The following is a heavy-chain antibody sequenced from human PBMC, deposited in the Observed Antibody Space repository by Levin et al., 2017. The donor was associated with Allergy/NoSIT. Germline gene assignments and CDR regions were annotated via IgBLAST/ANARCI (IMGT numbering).Heavy chain of an antibody. J-gene: IGHJ4*02. Sequence: GGSLRLSCAASGFTFSSYAMSWVRQAPGKGLEWVSAISGSGGSTYYADSVKGRFTISRDNSKNTLYLQMNSLRAEDTAVYYCAKRGVEWPYGDAHFDYWGQGTLVTVSS. D-gene: IGHD4-17*01. V-gene: IGHV3-23*01. CDR1: GFTFSSYA. CDR2: ISGSGGST. CDR3: AKRGVEWPYGDAHFDY.